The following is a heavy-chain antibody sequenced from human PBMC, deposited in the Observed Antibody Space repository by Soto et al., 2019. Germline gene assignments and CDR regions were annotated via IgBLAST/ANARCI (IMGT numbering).Heavy chain of an antibody. CDR2: ISGSGGST. Sequence: GGSLRLSCAASGFTFSSYAMSWVRQAPGKGLEWVSAISGSGGSTYYADSVKGRFTISRDNSKDTLYLQMNSLSAEDTAVYYCAKSPYYDFWSGYPFNWFDPWGQGTLVTVSS. CDR1: GFTFSSYA. V-gene: IGHV3-23*01. J-gene: IGHJ5*02. D-gene: IGHD3-3*01. CDR3: AKSPYYDFWSGYPFNWFDP.